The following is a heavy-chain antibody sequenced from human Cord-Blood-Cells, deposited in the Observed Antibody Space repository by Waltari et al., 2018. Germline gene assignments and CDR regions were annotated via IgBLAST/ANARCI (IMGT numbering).Heavy chain of an antibody. CDR3: ARVTGGVMFGPDY. CDR1: GFPFSTYW. J-gene: IGHJ4*02. V-gene: IGHV3-74*01. Sequence: VQLVESGGGLVQPGGSLRLSCAASGFPFSTYWMHWVRQAPGKVLVWVSRINSDGSSTSYADSVKGRFTISRDNAKNTLYLQMNSLRAEDTAVYYCARVTGGVMFGPDYWGQGTLVTVSS. CDR2: INSDGSST. D-gene: IGHD3-16*01.